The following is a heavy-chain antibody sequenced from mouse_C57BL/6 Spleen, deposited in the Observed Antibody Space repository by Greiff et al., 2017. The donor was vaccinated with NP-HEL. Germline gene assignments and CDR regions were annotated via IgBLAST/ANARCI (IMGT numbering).Heavy chain of an antibody. D-gene: IGHD2-4*01. CDR2: IHPNSGST. V-gene: IGHV1-64*01. Sequence: QVQLKESGAELVKPGASVKLSCKASGYTFTSYWMHWVKQRPGQGLEWIGMIHPNSGSTNYNEKFKSKATLTVDKSSSTAYMQLSSLTSEDSAVYYCARDYYDYDVSFAYWGQGTLVTVSA. J-gene: IGHJ3*01. CDR1: GYTFTSYW. CDR3: ARDYYDYDVSFAY.